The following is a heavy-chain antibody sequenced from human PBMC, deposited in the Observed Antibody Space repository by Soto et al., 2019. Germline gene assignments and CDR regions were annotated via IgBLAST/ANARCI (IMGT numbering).Heavy chain of an antibody. CDR1: GFTFSDYY. V-gene: IGHV3-11*06. J-gene: IGHJ6*02. Sequence: GGYLRLSCGASGFTFSDYYMSWIRQAPGKGLEWVSYISSSSSYTNYADSVKGRFTISRDNAKNSLYLQMNSLRAEDTAVYYCARAPSRPYGMDVWGQGTTVTVSS. CDR3: ARAPSRPYGMDV. CDR2: ISSSSSYT.